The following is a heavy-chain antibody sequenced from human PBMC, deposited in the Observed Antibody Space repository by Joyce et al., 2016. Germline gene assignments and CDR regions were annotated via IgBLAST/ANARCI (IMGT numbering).Heavy chain of an antibody. CDR2: ISYDGPNK. CDR3: ARRSGIPAGRRPGAFDM. D-gene: IGHD6-13*01. Sequence: QEQLEESGGGVVQPGTSLRLSCTASGSIFSGYAMNWVRQAPGKGLEWVAIISYDGPNKFYADSVRGRFTISRDNYKNTLFLPMNSLTIEDAGVYYCARRSGIPAGRRPGAFDMWGQGTVVTVSS. V-gene: IGHV3-30*04. J-gene: IGHJ3*02. CDR1: GSIFSGYA.